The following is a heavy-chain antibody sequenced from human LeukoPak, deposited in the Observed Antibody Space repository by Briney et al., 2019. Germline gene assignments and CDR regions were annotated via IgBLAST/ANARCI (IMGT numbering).Heavy chain of an antibody. CDR2: ISSSSSYI. CDR3: ARGGGYCSGGSCYPPFDY. V-gene: IGHV3-21*01. Sequence: GGSLRLSCAASGFTFSSYSMNWVRQAPGKGLEWVSSISSSSSYIYYADSVKGRFTISRDNAKNSLYLQMNSLRAEDTAVYYCARGGGYCSGGSCYPPFDYWGQGTLATVSS. D-gene: IGHD2-15*01. J-gene: IGHJ4*02. CDR1: GFTFSSYS.